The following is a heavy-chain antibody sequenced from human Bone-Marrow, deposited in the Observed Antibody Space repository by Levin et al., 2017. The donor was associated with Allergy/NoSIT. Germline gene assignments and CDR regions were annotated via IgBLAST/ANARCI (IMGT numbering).Heavy chain of an antibody. D-gene: IGHD2-2*01. CDR3: ARVFSESGPAARCDS. Sequence: GGSLRLSCEASGFTFDDFGMGWVRQRPGKGLEWVSGINWSGGRTIYADSVNGRFTISRDNRKNFLYLQMNSLRAEDTALYFCARVFSESGPAARCDSWGHGTLVTVSP. CDR1: GFTFDDFG. CDR2: INWSGGRT. J-gene: IGHJ5*01. V-gene: IGHV3-20*04.